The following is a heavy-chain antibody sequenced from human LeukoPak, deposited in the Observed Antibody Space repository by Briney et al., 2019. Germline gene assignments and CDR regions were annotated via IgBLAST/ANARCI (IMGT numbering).Heavy chain of an antibody. CDR1: GFTFSSYW. J-gene: IGHJ4*02. Sequence: GGSLRLSCAASGFTFSSYWIHWVRQVPGKGLVWVSRINSDGRSISYADSVKGRFTISRDKAKNTLYLQMNSLRAEDTAVYHCARGGYCSGGNCYSPYYFDYWGQGTLVTVSS. CDR3: ARGGYCSGGNCYSPYYFDY. D-gene: IGHD2-15*01. CDR2: INSDGRSI. V-gene: IGHV3-74*01.